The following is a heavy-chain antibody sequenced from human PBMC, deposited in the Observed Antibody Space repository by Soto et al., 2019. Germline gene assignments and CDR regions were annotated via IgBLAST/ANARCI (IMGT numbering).Heavy chain of an antibody. CDR2: IIPIFGTA. D-gene: IGHD2-2*01. J-gene: IGHJ5*02. CDR3: ARRSSNYGWFDP. Sequence: SVKVSCKASGGTFSSYAISWVRQAPGQGLEWMGGIIPIFGTANYAQKFQGRVTITADESTSTAYMELSSLRSEDTAVYYCARRSSNYGWFDPWGQGTLVTVSS. CDR1: GGTFSSYA. V-gene: IGHV1-69*13.